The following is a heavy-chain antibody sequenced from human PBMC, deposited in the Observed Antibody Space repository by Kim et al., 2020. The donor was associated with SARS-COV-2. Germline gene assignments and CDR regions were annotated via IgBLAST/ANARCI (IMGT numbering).Heavy chain of an antibody. V-gene: IGHV5-10-1*01. CDR3: AGRIAAAGEGGFDY. Sequence: GESLKISCKGSGYSFTTYWISWVRQMPGKGLEWMGRIDPSDSYTNYSPSFQGRVTISVDKSISTAYLQWSSLKASDTAMYYCAGRIAAAGEGGFDYWGQGTLVTVSS. J-gene: IGHJ4*02. CDR1: GYSFTTYW. D-gene: IGHD6-13*01. CDR2: IDPSDSYT.